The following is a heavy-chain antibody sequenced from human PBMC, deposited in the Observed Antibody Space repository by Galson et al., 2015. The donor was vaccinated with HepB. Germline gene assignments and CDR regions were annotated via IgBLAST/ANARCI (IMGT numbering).Heavy chain of an antibody. CDR3: ARDWNNCDWLLYPPRQNLQDAFEI. CDR2: ISSSSSSTI. Sequence: SLRLSCAASGFTFSSYSMNWVRQAPGKGLEWVSYISSSSSSTIYYADSVKGRFTISRDNAKNSLYLQMNSLRAEDTAVYYCARDWNNCDWLLYPPRQNLQDAFEIWGQGTMVTVSS. V-gene: IGHV3-48*01. J-gene: IGHJ3*02. D-gene: IGHD3-9*01. CDR1: GFTFSSYS.